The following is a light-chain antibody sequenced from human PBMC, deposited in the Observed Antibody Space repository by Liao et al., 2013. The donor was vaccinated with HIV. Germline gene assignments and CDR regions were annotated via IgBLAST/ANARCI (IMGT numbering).Light chain of an antibody. CDR1: NIGGKS. CDR3: QAWDTSTVV. Sequence: SYELTQPPSVSVAPGETATITCGGNNIGGKSVHWYQQRPGQAPVLVIYYDKDRPSGIPERFSGSNSGNTATLTISGTQGMDEADYYCQAWDTSTVVFGGGTKLTVL. V-gene: IGLV3-21*01. J-gene: IGLJ2*01. CDR2: YDK.